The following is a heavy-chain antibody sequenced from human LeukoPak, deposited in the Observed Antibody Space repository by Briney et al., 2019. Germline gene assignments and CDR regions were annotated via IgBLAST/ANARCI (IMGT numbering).Heavy chain of an antibody. CDR3: ARPDYYDSSGYYNPVYFQH. CDR1: GYSFTSYW. V-gene: IGHV5-51*01. Sequence: GESLKISCKGSGYSFTSYWIGWVRQMPGKGLEWMGIIYPGDSDTRYSPSFQGQVTISADKSISTAYLQWSSLKASGTAMYYCARPDYYDSSGYYNPVYFQHWGQGTLVTVSS. J-gene: IGHJ1*01. D-gene: IGHD3-22*01. CDR2: IYPGDSDT.